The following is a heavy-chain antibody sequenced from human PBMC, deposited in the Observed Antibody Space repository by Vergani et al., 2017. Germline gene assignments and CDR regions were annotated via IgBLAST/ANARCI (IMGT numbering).Heavy chain of an antibody. CDR3: ARDVSSYGGLDY. V-gene: IGHV4-59*01. CDR2: IYYSGST. Sequence: QVQLQESGPGLVKPSQTLSLTCTVSGGSISSYYWSWIRQPPGKGLEWIGYIYYSGSTNYNPSLKSRVTISVDTSKNRFSLKLSSVTAADTAVYYCARDVSSYGGLDYWGQGTLVTVSS. D-gene: IGHD5-18*01. J-gene: IGHJ4*02. CDR1: GGSISSYY.